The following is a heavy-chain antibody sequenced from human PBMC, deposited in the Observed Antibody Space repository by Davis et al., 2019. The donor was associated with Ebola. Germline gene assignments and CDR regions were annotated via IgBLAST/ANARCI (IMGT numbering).Heavy chain of an antibody. CDR2: ISYDGSNK. D-gene: IGHD3-3*01. J-gene: IGHJ4*02. V-gene: IGHV3-30-3*01. CDR3: AGSGYYFY. CDR1: GFTFSSYA. Sequence: GGSLRLSCAASGFTFSSYAMHWVRQAPGKGLEWVAVISYDGSNKYYADSVKGRFTISRDNAKNSLYLQMNSLRAEDTAVYYCAGSGYYFYWGQGTLVTVSS.